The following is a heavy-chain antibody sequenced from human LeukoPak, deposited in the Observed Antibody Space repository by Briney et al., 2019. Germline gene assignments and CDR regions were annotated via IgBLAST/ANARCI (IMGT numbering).Heavy chain of an antibody. J-gene: IGHJ4*02. D-gene: IGHD6-19*01. V-gene: IGHV1-69*04. Sequence: ASVRVSCKASGGTFSSYAISWVRQAPGQGLEWMGRIIPILGIANYAQKFQGRVTITADKSTSTAYMELSSLRSEDTAVYYCARDRPGIAVAGTFDYWGQGTLVTVSS. CDR3: ARDRPGIAVAGTFDY. CDR2: IIPILGIA. CDR1: GGTFSSYA.